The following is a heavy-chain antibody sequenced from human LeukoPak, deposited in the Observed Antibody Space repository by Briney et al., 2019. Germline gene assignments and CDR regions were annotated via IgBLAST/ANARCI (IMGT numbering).Heavy chain of an antibody. CDR3: ARGDGYNGAQYDQH. CDR1: GFTFSSYG. V-gene: IGHV3-33*01. J-gene: IGHJ1*01. CDR2: IWYDGSNK. Sequence: GGSLRLSCAASGFTFSSYGMHWVRQAPGKGLEWVSVIWYDGSNKYYADSVKGRFTISRDNSKKSLYLQMNSLRVEDTAVYYCARGDGYNGAQYDQHWGQGTLVTVS. D-gene: IGHD5-24*01.